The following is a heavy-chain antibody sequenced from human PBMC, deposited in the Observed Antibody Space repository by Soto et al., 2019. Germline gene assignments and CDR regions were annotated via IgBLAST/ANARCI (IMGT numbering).Heavy chain of an antibody. D-gene: IGHD6-13*01. J-gene: IGHJ5*02. V-gene: IGHV4-30-4*01. Sequence: QVQLQESGPGLVKPSQTLSLTCTVSGGSISSGDYYWSWIRQPPGKGLEWIGYIYYSGSTYYNPSLKSRVTISVDTSKIQFSLKLSSVTAADTAVYYCARNVAAAGTMGSGYWFDPWGQGTLVTVSS. CDR2: IYYSGST. CDR1: GGSISSGDYY. CDR3: ARNVAAAGTMGSGYWFDP.